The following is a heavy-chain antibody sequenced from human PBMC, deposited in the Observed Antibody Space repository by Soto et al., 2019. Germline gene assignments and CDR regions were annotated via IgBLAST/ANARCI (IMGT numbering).Heavy chain of an antibody. J-gene: IGHJ4*02. CDR1: GFTFSSYG. D-gene: IGHD5-18*01. Sequence: QVQLVESGGGVVQPGRSLRLSCAASGFTFSSYGMHWVRQAPGKGLEWVAVIWYDGSNKYYADSVKGRFTISRDNSKNTLYRQMNSLRAEDTAVYYCARGPTWIQLWFPFDYWGQGTLVTVSS. V-gene: IGHV3-33*01. CDR2: IWYDGSNK. CDR3: ARGPTWIQLWFPFDY.